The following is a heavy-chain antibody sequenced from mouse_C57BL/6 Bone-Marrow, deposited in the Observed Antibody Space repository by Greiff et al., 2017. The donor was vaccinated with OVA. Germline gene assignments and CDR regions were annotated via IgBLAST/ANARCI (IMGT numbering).Heavy chain of an antibody. CDR2: IDPSDSYT. V-gene: IGHV1-59*01. J-gene: IGHJ2*01. CDR3: ARPFSYYGSSYNY. Sequence: VKLQQPGAELVRPGTSVKLSCKASGYTFTSYWMHWVKQRPGQGLEWIGVIDPSDSYTNYNQKFKGKATLTVDTSSSTAYMQLSSLTSEDSAVYYCARPFSYYGSSYNYWGQGTTLTVSS. D-gene: IGHD1-1*01. CDR1: GYTFTSYW.